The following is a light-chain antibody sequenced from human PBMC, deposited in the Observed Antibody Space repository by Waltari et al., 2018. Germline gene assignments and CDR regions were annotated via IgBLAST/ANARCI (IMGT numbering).Light chain of an antibody. Sequence: DIQMTQSPSSVSASVGDRVTITCRASQNICSYLIWYQQKPGKAPNLLIYSASSLQSGVPSRFIGSGSATDFTLTINSLQPDDFATYYCQQSSSYPPTFGQGTQV. CDR3: QQSSSYPPT. CDR2: SAS. CDR1: QNICSY. V-gene: IGKV1-39*01. J-gene: IGKJ1*01.